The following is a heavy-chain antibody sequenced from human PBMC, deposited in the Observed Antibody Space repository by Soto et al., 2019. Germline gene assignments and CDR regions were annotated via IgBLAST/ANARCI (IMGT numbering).Heavy chain of an antibody. CDR1: GFTFSDYY. Sequence: KPGGSLRLSCAASGFTFSDYYMSWIRQAPGKGLEWVSYISSSSSYTNYADSVKGRFTISRDNAKNSLYLQMNSLRAEDTAVYYCARERRGYSGYDYSLGPPCALDYWGQGTLVTVSS. CDR3: ARERRGYSGYDYSLGPPCALDY. J-gene: IGHJ4*02. V-gene: IGHV3-11*06. D-gene: IGHD5-12*01. CDR2: ISSSSSYT.